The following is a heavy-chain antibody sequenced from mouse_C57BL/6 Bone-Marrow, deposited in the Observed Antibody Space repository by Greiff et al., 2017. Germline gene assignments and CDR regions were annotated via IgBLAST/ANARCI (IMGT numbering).Heavy chain of an antibody. J-gene: IGHJ1*03. CDR3: ARPYYSNYWYFDV. V-gene: IGHV1-55*01. CDR1: GYTFTSYW. Sequence: VQLQQPGAELVKPGASVKMSCKASGYTFTSYWLTWVKQRPGQGLEWIGDIYPGSGSTNYTEKFKSKATLTVDTSSSTAYMQLSSLTSEDSAVYDCARPYYSNYWYFDVWGTGTTVTVSS. CDR2: IYPGSGST. D-gene: IGHD2-5*01.